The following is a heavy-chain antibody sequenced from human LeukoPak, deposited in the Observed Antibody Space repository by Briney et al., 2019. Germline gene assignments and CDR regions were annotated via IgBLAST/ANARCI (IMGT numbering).Heavy chain of an antibody. CDR1: GGSTSSYY. CDR3: ATGVGVRVPFDL. Sequence: SETLSLTCIVSGGSTSSYYWSWIRQPPGKGLEWIGYIYDSGSTNYNPSLKSRVTISVDTSKNQFSLKLSSVTAADTAVYYCATGVGVRVPFDLWGRGTLVIVSS. D-gene: IGHD1-26*01. CDR2: IYDSGST. J-gene: IGHJ2*01. V-gene: IGHV4-59*01.